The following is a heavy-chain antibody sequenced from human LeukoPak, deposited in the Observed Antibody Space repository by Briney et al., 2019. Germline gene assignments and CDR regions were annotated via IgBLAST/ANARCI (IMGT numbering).Heavy chain of an antibody. J-gene: IGHJ4*02. CDR2: IFYSGST. V-gene: IGHV4-39*07. CDR1: GGSISTSSYY. Sequence: PSETLSLTCTVSGGSISTSSYYWGWVRQPPGKGLEWIGNIFYSGSTYYNPSLKSRVTISVDTSKNQFSLKLSSVTAADTAVYYCARAREYCSSTSCTASEIDYWGQGTLVTVSS. CDR3: ARAREYCSSTSCTASEIDY. D-gene: IGHD2-2*01.